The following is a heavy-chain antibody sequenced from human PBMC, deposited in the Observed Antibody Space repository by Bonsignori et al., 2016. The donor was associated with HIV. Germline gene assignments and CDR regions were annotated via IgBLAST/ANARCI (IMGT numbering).Heavy chain of an antibody. J-gene: IGHJ5*02. CDR2: ISSSGSTI. Sequence: WIRQPPGKGLEWVSYISSSGSTIYYADSVKGRFTISRDNAKNSLYLQMNSLRAEDTAVYYCARASLGNWFDPWGQGTLVTVSS. D-gene: IGHD7-27*01. V-gene: IGHV3-48*03. CDR3: ARASLGNWFDP.